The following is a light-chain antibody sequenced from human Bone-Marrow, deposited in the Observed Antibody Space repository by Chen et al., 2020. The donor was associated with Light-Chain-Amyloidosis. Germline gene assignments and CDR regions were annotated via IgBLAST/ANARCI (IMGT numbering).Light chain of an antibody. J-gene: IGLJ2*01. CDR1: DLPTKH. V-gene: IGLV3-25*03. CDR3: QSADSSGTYEVI. Sequence: SYDLTHPPSLSVSPGQTSRTTCPGDDLPTKHAYWYQQKPGQAPVLVIHRDTERPSGISERFSGSSSGTTATLTISGVQAEDEADYHCQSADSSGTYEVIFGGGTKLTVL. CDR2: RDT.